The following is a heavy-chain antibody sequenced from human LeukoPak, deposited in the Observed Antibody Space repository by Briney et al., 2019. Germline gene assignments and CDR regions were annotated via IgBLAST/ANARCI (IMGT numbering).Heavy chain of an antibody. D-gene: IGHD2-15*01. CDR2: INHSGST. V-gene: IGHV4-34*01. J-gene: IGHJ6*04. CDR3: ARGGSVYCSGGSGGYYYSGMAV. Sequence: SETLSLTCAVYGGSFSGYYWSWIRQPPGKGLEWIGEINHSGSTNYNPSLKSRVTISVDTSKNQFSLKLSSVTAAATAVYYCARGGSVYCSGGSGGYYYSGMAVWGKGTTSPVPS. CDR1: GGSFSGYY.